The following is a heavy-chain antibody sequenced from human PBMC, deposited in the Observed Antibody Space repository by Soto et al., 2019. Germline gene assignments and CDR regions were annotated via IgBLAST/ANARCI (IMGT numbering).Heavy chain of an antibody. CDR3: ARHNGYCSGGSCYWGRFDP. V-gene: IGHV1-18*01. Sequence: QVQLVQSGAEVKKPGASVRVSCKASGYTFTSYGISWVRQAPGQGLEWMGWISAYNGNTNYAQKLQGRVTMTTDTSTRAAYMELRSLRSDDTAVYYCARHNGYCSGGSCYWGRFDPWGQGTLVTVSS. D-gene: IGHD2-15*01. CDR1: GYTFTSYG. CDR2: ISAYNGNT. J-gene: IGHJ5*02.